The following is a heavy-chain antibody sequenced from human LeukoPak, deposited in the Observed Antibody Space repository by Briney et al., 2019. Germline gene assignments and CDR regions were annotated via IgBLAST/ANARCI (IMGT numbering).Heavy chain of an antibody. CDR2: ISGSGSRT. Sequence: PGGSLRLSCAASGFTFSSYAMNWVRRAPGKGLEWVSSISGSGSRTYYGDSVKGRFTVSRDNSNNTLFLHMNSLRAEDTAVYYCAKAPMIVVTNNWFDPWGQGTLVTVSS. CDR1: GFTFSSYA. D-gene: IGHD3-22*01. CDR3: AKAPMIVVTNNWFDP. J-gene: IGHJ5*02. V-gene: IGHV3-23*01.